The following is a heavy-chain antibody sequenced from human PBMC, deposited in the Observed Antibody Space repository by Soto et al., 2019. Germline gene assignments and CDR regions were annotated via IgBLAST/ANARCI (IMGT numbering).Heavy chain of an antibody. CDR1: GGTFSSYT. D-gene: IGHD1-26*01. CDR2: IIPILGIA. Sequence: QVQLVQSGAEVKKPGSSVKVSCKASGGTFSSYTISWVRQAPGQGLEWMGRIIPILGIANYAQKFQGRVTITADXXTXTXYLELSSLRSEDTAVYYCARDRGIVGATPPRHHLDYWGQGTLVTVSS. CDR3: ARDRGIVGATPPRHHLDY. V-gene: IGHV1-69*08. J-gene: IGHJ4*02.